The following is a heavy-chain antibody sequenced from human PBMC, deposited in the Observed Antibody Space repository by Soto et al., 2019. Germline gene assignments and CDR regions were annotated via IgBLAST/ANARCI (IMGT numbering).Heavy chain of an antibody. Sequence: SETLSLTCAVYGGSFSGYYWSWIRQPPGKGLEWIGEINHSGSTNYNPSLKSRVTISVDTSKNQFSLKLSSVTAADTAVYYCARGVRIQLWTAHYYYGMDVWGQGTTVTVSS. CDR1: GGSFSGYY. D-gene: IGHD5-18*01. J-gene: IGHJ6*02. CDR2: INHSGST. V-gene: IGHV4-34*01. CDR3: ARGVRIQLWTAHYYYGMDV.